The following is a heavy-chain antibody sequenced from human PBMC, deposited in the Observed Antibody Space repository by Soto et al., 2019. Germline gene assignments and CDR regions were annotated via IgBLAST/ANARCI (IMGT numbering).Heavy chain of an antibody. D-gene: IGHD6-19*01. CDR2: ISYDGSNK. CDR3: ARERGVAVAGLDY. Sequence: QVQLVESGGGVVQPGGSLRLSCAASGFTFSSYAMQCVRQAPGKRLEWVAVISYDGSNKYYADSAKGRFTISTDNSKNTLYLQMNSLRAEDTAVYYCARERGVAVAGLDYWGQRTLVTVFS. V-gene: IGHV3-30-3*01. J-gene: IGHJ4*02. CDR1: GFTFSSYA.